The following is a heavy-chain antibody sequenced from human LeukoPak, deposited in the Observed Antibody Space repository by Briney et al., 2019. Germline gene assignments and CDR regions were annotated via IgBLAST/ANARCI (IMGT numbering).Heavy chain of an antibody. D-gene: IGHD1-1*01. J-gene: IGHJ4*02. CDR3: ARHGNWNYFYY. CDR2: IYYSGSN. Sequence: PSETLSLTCTVSGGSISSYYWSWIRQPPGKGLEWIGYIYYSGSNNYNPSLKSRVTISVDTSKNQFSLKLSSVTAADTAVYYCARHGNWNYFYYWGQGTLVTVSS. V-gene: IGHV4-59*08. CDR1: GGSISSYY.